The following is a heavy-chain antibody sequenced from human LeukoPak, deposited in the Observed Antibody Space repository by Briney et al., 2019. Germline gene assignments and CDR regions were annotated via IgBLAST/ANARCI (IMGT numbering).Heavy chain of an antibody. CDR3: ARGSDYGNFDS. J-gene: IGHJ4*02. CDR2: IFHSGNT. CDR1: GYSISSGYY. V-gene: IGHV4-38-2*02. D-gene: IGHD4-17*01. Sequence: PSETLSLTCTVSGYSISSGYYWVWIRQPPGKGLEWTASIFHSGNTYYNPSLKSRVTISLDTSKNQFSLKLGSVTAADTAVYYCARGSDYGNFDSWGQGTLVTVSS.